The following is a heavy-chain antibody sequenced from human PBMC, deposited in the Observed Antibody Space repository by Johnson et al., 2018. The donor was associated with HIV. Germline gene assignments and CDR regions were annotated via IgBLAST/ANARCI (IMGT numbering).Heavy chain of an antibody. CDR3: AGRVQWLVRAYAFDI. D-gene: IGHD6-19*01. CDR2: IYSGDST. V-gene: IGHV3-53*01. J-gene: IGHJ3*02. CDR1: GFTVSSNY. Sequence: VQLVESGGGVVQPGRSLRLSCAASGFTVSSNYMTWVRQAPGKGRERVSVIYSGDSTYYADSVKGRFTISRDNSKNTLYLQMNSLRAEDTAVYYCAGRVQWLVRAYAFDIWGQGTMVTVSS.